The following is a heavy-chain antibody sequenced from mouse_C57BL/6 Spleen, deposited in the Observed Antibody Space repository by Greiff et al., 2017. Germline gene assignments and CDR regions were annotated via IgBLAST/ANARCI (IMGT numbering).Heavy chain of an antibody. CDR3: TRRDYADYFDY. CDR1: GYTFTDYE. CDR2: IDPETGGT. V-gene: IGHV1-15*01. D-gene: IGHD2-4*01. J-gene: IGHJ2*01. Sequence: SGAELVRPGASVTLSCKASGYTFTDYEMHWVKQTPVHGLEWIGAIDPETGGTAYNQKFKGKAILTADKSSSTAYMELRSLTSEDSAVYYWTRRDYADYFDYWGQGTTLTVSS.